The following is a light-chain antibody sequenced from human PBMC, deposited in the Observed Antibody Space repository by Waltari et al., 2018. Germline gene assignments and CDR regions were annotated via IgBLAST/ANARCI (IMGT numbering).Light chain of an antibody. CDR1: QSGSSSY. V-gene: IGKV3-20*01. CDR3: QQYGSSVMYT. CDR2: GAS. Sequence: EIVLTQSPGTLSLSPGERATRSCRASQSGSSSYLVWYQQKPGQAPRLLIYGASSRATGIPDRFSGSGSGTDFTLTISRLEPEDFAVYYCQQYGSSVMYTFGQGTKLEMK. J-gene: IGKJ2*01.